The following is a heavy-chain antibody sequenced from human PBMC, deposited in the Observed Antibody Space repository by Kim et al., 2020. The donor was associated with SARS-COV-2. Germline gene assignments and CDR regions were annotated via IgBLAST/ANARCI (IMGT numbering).Heavy chain of an antibody. V-gene: IGHV4-59*01. CDR2: IYYSGST. Sequence: SETLSLTCTVSGGSISSYYWSWIRQPPGKGLEWIGYIYYSGSTNYNPSLKSRVTISVDTSKNQFSLKLSSVTAADTAVYYCARSGHGWPWEWFDPWGQGTLVTVSS. CDR3: ARSGHGWPWEWFDP. D-gene: IGHD6-19*01. CDR1: GGSISSYY. J-gene: IGHJ5*02.